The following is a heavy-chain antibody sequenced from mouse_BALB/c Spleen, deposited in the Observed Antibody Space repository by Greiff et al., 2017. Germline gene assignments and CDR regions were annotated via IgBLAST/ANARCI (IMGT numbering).Heavy chain of an antibody. CDR2: ISSGGSYT. CDR3: ARDRSLRLNWYFDV. D-gene: IGHD1-1*01. CDR1: GFAFSSYD. Sequence: EVKLMESGGGLVKPGGSLKLSCAASGFAFSSYDMSWVRQTPEKRLEWVAEISSGGSYTYYPDTVTGRFTISRDNAKNTLYLEMSSLRSEDTAMYYCARDRSLRLNWYFDVWGAGTTVTVSS. V-gene: IGHV5-9-4*01. J-gene: IGHJ1*01.